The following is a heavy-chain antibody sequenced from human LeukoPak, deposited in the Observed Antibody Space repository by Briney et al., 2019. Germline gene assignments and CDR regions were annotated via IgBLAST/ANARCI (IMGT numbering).Heavy chain of an antibody. Sequence: ASVKVSCKASGYTFSDYYINWVRQAPGQGLEWMALINPSGGGTTYAQKFQGRVTITRNTSISTAYMELSSLRSEDTAVYYCARGRGGGDYYDNSGYYYWGQGTLVTVSS. D-gene: IGHD3-22*01. V-gene: IGHV1-46*01. CDR2: INPSGGGT. J-gene: IGHJ4*02. CDR3: ARGRGGGDYYDNSGYYY. CDR1: GYTFSDYY.